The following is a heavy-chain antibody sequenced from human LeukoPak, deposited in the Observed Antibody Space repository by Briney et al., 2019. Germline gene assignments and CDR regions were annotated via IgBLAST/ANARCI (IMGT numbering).Heavy chain of an antibody. V-gene: IGHV3-74*03. J-gene: IGHJ4*02. CDR3: VRDRVGPDY. D-gene: IGHD1-26*01. CDR2: ITDDATT. Sequence: GGSLRLSCAASGFTFSSTWMHWVRQAPGTGLVWVSRITDDATTTYADAVRGRFTISRDNAKNILYLQMNSLRAEDTAVYYCVRDRVGPDYWGQGTLVTVSS. CDR1: GFTFSSTW.